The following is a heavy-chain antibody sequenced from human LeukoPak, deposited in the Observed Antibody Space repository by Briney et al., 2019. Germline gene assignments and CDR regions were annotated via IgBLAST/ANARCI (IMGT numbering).Heavy chain of an antibody. CDR1: GGTFSSYA. CDR2: IIPIFGTA. CDR3: ARALISIVGATVMDY. J-gene: IGHJ4*02. Sequence: ASVKVSCKASGGTFSSYAISWVRQAPGQGLEWMGGIIPIFGTANYAQKFQGRVTITADESTSTAYMELSSLRSEDTAVYYCARALISIVGATVMDYWGQRTLVTVSS. V-gene: IGHV1-69*13. D-gene: IGHD1-26*01.